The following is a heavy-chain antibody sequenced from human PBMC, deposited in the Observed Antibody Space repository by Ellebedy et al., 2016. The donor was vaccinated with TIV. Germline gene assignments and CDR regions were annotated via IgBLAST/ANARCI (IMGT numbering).Heavy chain of an antibody. V-gene: IGHV4-4*07. CDR3: ARDRSVAGGPNHFDY. D-gene: IGHD6-19*01. CDR2: IYTSGST. Sequence: MPSETLSLTCTVSGGSISSYYWSWIRQPAGKGLEWIGRIYTSGSTNYNPSLKSRVTMSVDTSKNQFSLKLSSVTAADTAVYYCARDRSVAGGPNHFDYWGQGTLVTVSS. J-gene: IGHJ4*02. CDR1: GGSISSYY.